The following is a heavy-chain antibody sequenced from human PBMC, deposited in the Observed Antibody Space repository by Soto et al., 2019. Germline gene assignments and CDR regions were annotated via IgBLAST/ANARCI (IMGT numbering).Heavy chain of an antibody. CDR3: AHRYCVIGYSYYTLDY. Sequence: QITLKESGPTLVESTQTLTLTCTFSVFSLSTSGLAVGWIRQPPGKALEWLALIYWNDNKLYSPSLKSRLTISKDTSKNQVVLTMTNMDPVDTATYYCAHRYCVIGYSYYTLDYWGQGILVTVSS. V-gene: IGHV2-5*01. CDR2: IYWNDNK. J-gene: IGHJ4*02. CDR1: VFSLSTSGLA. D-gene: IGHD5-18*01.